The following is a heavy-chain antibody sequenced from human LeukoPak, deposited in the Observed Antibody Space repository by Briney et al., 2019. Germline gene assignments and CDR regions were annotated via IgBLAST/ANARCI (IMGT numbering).Heavy chain of an antibody. CDR1: GFTFSSYS. CDR2: ISSSSSTI. J-gene: IGHJ4*02. V-gene: IGHV3-48*01. Sequence: PGGSLRLSCAASGFTFSSYSMNWVRQAPGKGLEWVSYISSSSSTIYYADSVKGRFTISRDNAKNSLYLQMNSLRAEDTAVYYCASNFGSGTTLWGQGTLVTVSS. D-gene: IGHD3-10*01. CDR3: ASNFGSGTTL.